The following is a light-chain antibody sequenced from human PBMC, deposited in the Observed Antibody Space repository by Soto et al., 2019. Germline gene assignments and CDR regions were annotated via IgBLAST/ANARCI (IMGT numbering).Light chain of an antibody. J-gene: IGKJ4*01. V-gene: IGKV1-17*03. CDR3: QQSFTTPLT. Sequence: DIKMTQSPSDMSASVGDRVTITCRASQDISNCLVWFQQRPGKVPKRLIYSATRLESGVPSRFSGSGSGTDFNLTINSLQPEDFATYFCQQSFTTPLTFGGGTKVDIK. CDR2: SAT. CDR1: QDISNC.